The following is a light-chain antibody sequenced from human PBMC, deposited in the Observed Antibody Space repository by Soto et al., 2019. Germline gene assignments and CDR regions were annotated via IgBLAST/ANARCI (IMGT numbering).Light chain of an antibody. J-gene: IGLJ3*02. CDR2: EVS. CDR1: SSDVGGYKY. Sequence: QSALTQPASVSGSPGQSITISCTGTSSDVGGYKYVSWYQQHPGKAPKLIIYEVSDRPSGVSNRFSGSKSGNTASLTISGPQAEDEADYYCSSYTPTPPLEFGGGTKVTAL. CDR3: SSYTPTPPLE. V-gene: IGLV2-14*01.